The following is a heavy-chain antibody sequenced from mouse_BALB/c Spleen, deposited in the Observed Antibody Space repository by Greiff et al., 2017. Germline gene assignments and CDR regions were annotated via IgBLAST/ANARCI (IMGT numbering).Heavy chain of an antibody. CDR1: GYSFTSYY. V-gene: IGHV1S135*01. CDR3: ARSGYDVYYFDY. Sequence: LEESGPELVKPAASVKISCKASGYSFTSYYMHWVKQSHGKSLEWIGYIDPFNGGTSYNQKFKGKATLTGDKSSSKAYLHLSSLTSEDSAVTYCARSGYDVYYFDYWGQGTTLTVSS. D-gene: IGHD2-14*01. CDR2: IDPFNGGT. J-gene: IGHJ2*01.